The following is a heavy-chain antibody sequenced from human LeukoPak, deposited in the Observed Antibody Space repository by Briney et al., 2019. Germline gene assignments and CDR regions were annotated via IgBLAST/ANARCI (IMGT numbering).Heavy chain of an antibody. Sequence: SETLSLTCTVSGGSISSYYWSWIRQPPGKGLEWIGYIYYSGSTNYNPSLKNRVTISVDTSKNQFSLKLSSVTAADTAVYYCARSYSGYDPYNWFDPWGQGTLVTVSS. CDR1: GGSISSYY. J-gene: IGHJ5*02. V-gene: IGHV4-59*01. D-gene: IGHD5-12*01. CDR2: IYYSGST. CDR3: ARSYSGYDPYNWFDP.